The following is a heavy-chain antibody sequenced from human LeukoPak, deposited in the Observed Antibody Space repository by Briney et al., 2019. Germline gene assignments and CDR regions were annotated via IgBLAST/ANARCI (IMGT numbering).Heavy chain of an antibody. D-gene: IGHD2-15*01. J-gene: IGHJ4*02. V-gene: IGHV3-23*01. CDR2: ISGSGSST. CDR3: AKDQQRYCSGGSCLNSFDY. CDR1: GFTFSSYA. Sequence: AGGSLRLSCAASGFTFSSYAMSWVRQAPGKGLEWVSAISGSGSSTYYAGSVKGRFTISRDNSKNTLYLQMNSLRAEDTAVYYCAKDQQRYCSGGSCLNSFDYRGQGTLVTVSS.